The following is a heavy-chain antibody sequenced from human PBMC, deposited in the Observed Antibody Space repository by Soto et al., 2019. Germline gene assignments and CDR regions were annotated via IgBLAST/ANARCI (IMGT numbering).Heavy chain of an antibody. CDR3: ARDWARWVVRGVKRSGYYGMDV. Sequence: VASVKVSCKASGGTFSSYAISWVRQAPGQGLEWMGGIIPIFGTANYAQKFQGRVTITADESTSTAYMELSSLRSEDTAVYYCARDWARWVVRGVKRSGYYGMDVWGQGTTVTVSS. D-gene: IGHD3-10*01. J-gene: IGHJ6*02. CDR2: IIPIFGTA. V-gene: IGHV1-69*13. CDR1: GGTFSSYA.